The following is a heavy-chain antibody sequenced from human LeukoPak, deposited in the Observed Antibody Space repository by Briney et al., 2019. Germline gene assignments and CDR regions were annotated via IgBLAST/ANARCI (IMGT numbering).Heavy chain of an antibody. D-gene: IGHD3-16*01. CDR2: ISGSGGST. J-gene: IGHJ4*02. CDR3: AKWPEGAMDYFDY. CDR1: GFTFSSYA. Sequence: GGSLGLSCAASGFTFSSYAMSWVRQAPGKGLEWVSAISGSGGSTYYADSVKGRFTISRDNSKNTLYLEMSSLRVEDTAIYYCAKWPEGAMDYFDYWGQGTLVTVSS. V-gene: IGHV3-23*01.